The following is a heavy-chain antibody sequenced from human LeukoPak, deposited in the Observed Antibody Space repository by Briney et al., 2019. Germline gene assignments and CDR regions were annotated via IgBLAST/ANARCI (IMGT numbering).Heavy chain of an antibody. CDR2: VSYDGSNK. D-gene: IGHD7-27*01. J-gene: IGHJ4*02. V-gene: IGHV3-30-3*01. Sequence: GGSLRLSCAASGFTFSSYAMHWVRQAPGKGLEWVAVVSYDGSNKYYADSVTGRFTISRDNSKNTLFLQMNSLRAEDAAVYYCATIGDRRTGELYRIDCWGQGTLVTVSS. CDR1: GFTFSSYA. CDR3: ATIGDRRTGELYRIDC.